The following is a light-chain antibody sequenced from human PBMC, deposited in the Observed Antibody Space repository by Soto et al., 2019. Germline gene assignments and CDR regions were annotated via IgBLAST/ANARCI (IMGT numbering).Light chain of an antibody. J-gene: IGKJ1*01. Sequence: EIVMTQSPATLSVSPGERVTLSCRASQSVSSNLAWYQQKPGQAPRLLIYGASTRATGIPARFSGSGSGTEFTLTISSLQSEDFAVYYGQQYNNWPPGTFGQGTKVEIK. CDR3: QQYNNWPPGT. V-gene: IGKV3-15*01. CDR2: GAS. CDR1: QSVSSN.